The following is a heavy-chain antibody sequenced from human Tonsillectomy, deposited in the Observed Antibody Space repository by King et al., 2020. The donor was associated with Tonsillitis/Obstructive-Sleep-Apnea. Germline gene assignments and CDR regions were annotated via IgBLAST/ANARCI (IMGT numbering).Heavy chain of an antibody. J-gene: IGHJ4*02. CDR1: GGSVSSGSYY. V-gene: IGHV4-61*01. CDR2: IYYSGST. CDR3: AGDGGTYCSGGSCYISGIDY. Sequence: QLQESGPGLVKPSETLSLTCTVSGGSVSSGSYYWSWIRQPPGKGLEWIGYIYYSGSTNYNPSLKSRVTISVDTSKNPFSLKLSSVTAADTAVCYCAGDGGTYCSGGSCYISGIDYWGQGTLVTVSS. D-gene: IGHD2-15*01.